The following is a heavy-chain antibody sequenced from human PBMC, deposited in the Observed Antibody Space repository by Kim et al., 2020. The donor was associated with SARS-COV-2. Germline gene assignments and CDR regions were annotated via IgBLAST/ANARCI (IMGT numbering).Heavy chain of an antibody. CDR3: AHYSSGWSWFDP. CDR1: GFTFSSYD. J-gene: IGHJ5*02. CDR2: IGTAGDT. D-gene: IGHD6-19*01. V-gene: IGHV3-13*01. Sequence: GGSLRLSCAASGFTFSSYDMHWVRQATGKGLEWVSAIGTAGDTYYPGSVKGRFTISRENAKNSLYLQMNSLRAGDTAVYYCAHYSSGWSWFDPWGQGTLVTVSS.